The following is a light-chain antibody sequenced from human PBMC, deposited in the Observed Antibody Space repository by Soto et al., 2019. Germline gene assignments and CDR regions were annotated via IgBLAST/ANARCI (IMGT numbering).Light chain of an antibody. Sequence: ILLTQCQVTLCRVPWGIATLSCRVSQSASGNLAGYQQKPGQAPSLLLYGAFTRAAGIPARFSGTRSGKVYTLTISRLQYEDFALYYWQQYNDWPLTFGKGTKG. CDR1: QSASGN. CDR3: QQYNDWPLT. V-gene: IGKV3-15*01. CDR2: GAF. J-gene: IGKJ1*01.